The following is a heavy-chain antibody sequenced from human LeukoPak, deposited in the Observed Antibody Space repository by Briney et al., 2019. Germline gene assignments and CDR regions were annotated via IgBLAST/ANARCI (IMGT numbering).Heavy chain of an antibody. CDR1: GYTLTSYG. V-gene: IGHV1-18*01. J-gene: IGHJ4*02. Sequence: VASVKVSCKASGYTLTSYGISWVRQAPGQGLEWMGWISAYNGNTRYAQKLQGRVTMTTDSSTSTAYMELRSLRSDDTAVYYCARDRTVAGNDYWGQGTLVTVSS. CDR2: ISAYNGNT. CDR3: ARDRTVAGNDY. D-gene: IGHD6-19*01.